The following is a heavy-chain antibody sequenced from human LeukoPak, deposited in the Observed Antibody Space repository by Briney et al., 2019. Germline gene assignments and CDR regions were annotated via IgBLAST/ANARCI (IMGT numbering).Heavy chain of an antibody. CDR3: ARDISGWYYFDY. CDR2: IKEDGSER. J-gene: IGHJ4*02. V-gene: IGHV3-7*03. D-gene: IGHD6-19*01. Sequence: PGGSLRLSCDGSAFIFSGHWMNWVRQTPGKGLEWVASIKEDGSERQYVDSVKGRFSISRDNTKGSLFLQLNSLRAEDTAVYYCARDISGWYYFDYWGQGTLVTVSS. CDR1: AFIFSGHW.